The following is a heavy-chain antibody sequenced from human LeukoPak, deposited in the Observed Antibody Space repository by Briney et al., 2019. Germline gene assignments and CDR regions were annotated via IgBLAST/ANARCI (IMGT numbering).Heavy chain of an antibody. J-gene: IGHJ6*02. CDR1: GFTVSSSY. CDR3: ARDLYVDIVAPSGMDV. Sequence: PGGSLRLSCATSGFTVSSSYMSWVRQAPGKGLEWVSVIYSGGTTYYADSVKCRFTISKDNSKNTLYLQMNSLRAEDTAVYYCARDLYVDIVAPSGMDVWGQGTTVTVSS. D-gene: IGHD5-12*01. V-gene: IGHV3-66*01. CDR2: IYSGGTT.